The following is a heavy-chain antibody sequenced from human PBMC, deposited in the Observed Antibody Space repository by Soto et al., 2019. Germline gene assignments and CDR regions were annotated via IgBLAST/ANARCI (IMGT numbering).Heavy chain of an antibody. J-gene: IGHJ2*01. V-gene: IGHV1-69*12. D-gene: IGHD5-12*01. CDR3: ARGNHRWLQGWYFDL. Sequence: QVQLVQSGAEVKKPGSSVTVSCKASGGTFSRYTISWVIQAPGQGLEWMGGIIPIFGTANYAQKFQGRVTITADESTSTAYMELSSLRSEDTAVYYCARGNHRWLQGWYFDLWGRGTLVTVSS. CDR2: IIPIFGTA. CDR1: GGTFSRYT.